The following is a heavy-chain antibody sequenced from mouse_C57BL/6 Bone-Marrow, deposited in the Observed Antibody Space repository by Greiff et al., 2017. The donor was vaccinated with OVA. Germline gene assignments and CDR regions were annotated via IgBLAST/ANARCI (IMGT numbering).Heavy chain of an antibody. CDR2: IYPGDGNT. Sequence: QVQLQQSGAELVKPGASVKISCKASGYAFSSYWMTWVQQRPGKGLEWIGQIYPGDGNTNYNGKFKGKATLTADKSSSTAYMQLSSLTSEDSAVYFCARGRYYAMDYWGQGTSVTVSS. CDR1: GYAFSSYW. J-gene: IGHJ4*01. CDR3: ARGRYYAMDY. V-gene: IGHV1-80*01.